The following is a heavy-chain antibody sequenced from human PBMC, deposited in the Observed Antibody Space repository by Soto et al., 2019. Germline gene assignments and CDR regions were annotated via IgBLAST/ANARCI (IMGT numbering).Heavy chain of an antibody. Sequence: GGSLRLSCAASGFTFSSYGMHWVRQAPGKGLEWVAVIWYDGSNKYYADSVKGRFTISRDNSKNTLYLQMNSLRAEDTAVYYCARDSYGDYHYYGMDVWGQGTTVTVSS. CDR1: GFTFSSYG. D-gene: IGHD4-17*01. V-gene: IGHV3-33*01. CDR2: IWYDGSNK. CDR3: ARDSYGDYHYYGMDV. J-gene: IGHJ6*02.